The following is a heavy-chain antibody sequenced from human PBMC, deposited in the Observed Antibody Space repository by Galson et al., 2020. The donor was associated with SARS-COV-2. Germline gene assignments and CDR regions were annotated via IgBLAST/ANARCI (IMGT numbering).Heavy chain of an antibody. CDR3: ARGNSPCXTXFXIVTGPCGMDV. CDR2: IYKSGNT. J-gene: IGHJ6*02. Sequence: SETLSLTCTVSGGSISSGNYYWSWIRQPAGKGLEWIGRIYKSGNTNYNPSLWSQVTISVDTSKNQFSLKLRSVTAADTAVYYCARGNSPCXTXFXIVTGPCGMDVWGQGTAVTVSS. V-gene: IGHV4-61*02. D-gene: IGHD3-3*01. CDR1: GGSISSGNYY.